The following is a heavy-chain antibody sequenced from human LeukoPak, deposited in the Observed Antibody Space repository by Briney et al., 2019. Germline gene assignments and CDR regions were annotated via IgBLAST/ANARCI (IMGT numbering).Heavy chain of an antibody. CDR1: GGSISSYY. D-gene: IGHD2-2*01. J-gene: IGHJ6*03. V-gene: IGHV4-59*01. CDR2: IYYSGST. CDR3: ARAPIVVVPAAMVPYYYYYMDV. Sequence: SETLSLTCTVSGGSISSYYWSCIRQPPGKGLEWIGYIYYSGSTNYNPSLKSRVTISVDTSKNQFSLKLSSVTAADTAVYYCARAPIVVVPAAMVPYYYYYMDVWGKGTTVTVSS.